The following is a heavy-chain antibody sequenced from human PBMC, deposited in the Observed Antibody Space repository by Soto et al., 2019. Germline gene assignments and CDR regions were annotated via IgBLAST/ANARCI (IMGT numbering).Heavy chain of an antibody. J-gene: IGHJ4*02. V-gene: IGHV3-30*03. CDR3: AREVYYDSSGYYY. D-gene: IGHD3-22*01. CDR1: GFTFSSYG. CDR2: ISYDGSNK. Sequence: QVQLVESGGGVVQPGRSLRLSCAASGFTFSSYGMHWVRQAPGKGLEWVAVISYDGSNKYYADSVKGRFTISRDNSKNTLYLQMNSLRDEDTAVYYCAREVYYDSSGYYYWGQGTLVTVSS.